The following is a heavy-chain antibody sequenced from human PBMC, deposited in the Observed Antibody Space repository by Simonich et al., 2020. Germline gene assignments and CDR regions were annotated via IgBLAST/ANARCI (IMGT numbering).Heavy chain of an antibody. V-gene: IGHV1-2*06. CDR3: ARGTYGFAGTTRPNTENWFDP. D-gene: IGHD1-7*01. CDR2: FNPNGGGT. J-gene: IGHJ5*02. Sequence: QVQLVQSGAEVKKPGASVKVSCKASGYTFTGYYMHWVRQAPGQGLGGLDRFNPNGGGTNYAKKCQGRVTLTRDTSISTAYMELSRLRSDDTAVYYCARGTYGFAGTTRPNTENWFDPWGQGTLVTVSS. CDR1: GYTFTGYY.